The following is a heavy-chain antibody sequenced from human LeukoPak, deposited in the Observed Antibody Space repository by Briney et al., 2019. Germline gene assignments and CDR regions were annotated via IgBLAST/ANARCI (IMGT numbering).Heavy chain of an antibody. CDR1: GFTFSSYS. V-gene: IGHV3-21*01. CDR3: ARVADFWSGYYTSLDAFDI. D-gene: IGHD3-3*01. J-gene: IGHJ3*02. CDR2: ISSSSSYI. Sequence: GGSLRLSCAASGFTFSSYSMNWVRQAPGKGLEWVSSISSSSSYIYYADSVKGRFTISRDNAKNSLYLQMNSLRAEDTAVYYCARVADFWSGYYTSLDAFDIWGQGTMVTVSS.